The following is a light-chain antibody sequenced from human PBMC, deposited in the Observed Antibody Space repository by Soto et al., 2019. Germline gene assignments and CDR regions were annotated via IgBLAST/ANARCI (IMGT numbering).Light chain of an antibody. CDR2: EVV. V-gene: IGLV2-8*02. Sequence: QFVLTQPPSASRSPGQSVTISCTGTKNDIGVYDFVSWYQHHPGKAPRLIIYEVVQRPSGVPDRFSGSKSGNTASLTVSGLQAADEADYFCKSYAGSNTYVFGSGTKVTVL. CDR1: KNDIGVYDF. CDR3: KSYAGSNTYV. J-gene: IGLJ1*01.